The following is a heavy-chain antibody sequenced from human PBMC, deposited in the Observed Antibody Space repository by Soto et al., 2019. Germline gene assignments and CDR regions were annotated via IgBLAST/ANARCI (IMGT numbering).Heavy chain of an antibody. CDR2: ISWNSGNI. J-gene: IGHJ4*02. D-gene: IGHD5-18*01. Sequence: PGGSLKLSCAPYGFTFDDYAMHWVRQGLGKGLEWVSSISWNSGNIGYADSVKGRFTTSRDNAKNSLYLQMNSLRPEDTALYYCVRSKGGYSYGTPFDYWGQGT. CDR3: VRSKGGYSYGTPFDY. V-gene: IGHV3-9*01. CDR1: GFTFDDYA.